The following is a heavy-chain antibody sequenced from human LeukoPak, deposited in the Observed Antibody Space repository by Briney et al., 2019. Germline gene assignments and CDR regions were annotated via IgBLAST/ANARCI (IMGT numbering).Heavy chain of an antibody. CDR1: GGTFSSYA. CDR3: ARDPGYSYGTYWYFDL. CDR2: IIPIFGTA. Sequence: ASVKVSCKASGGTFSSYAISWVRQAPGQGLEWMGGIIPIFGTANYAQKLQGRVTMTTDTSTSTAYMELRSLRSDDTAVYYCARDPGYSYGTYWYFDLWGRGTLVTVSS. D-gene: IGHD5-18*01. J-gene: IGHJ2*01. V-gene: IGHV1-69*05.